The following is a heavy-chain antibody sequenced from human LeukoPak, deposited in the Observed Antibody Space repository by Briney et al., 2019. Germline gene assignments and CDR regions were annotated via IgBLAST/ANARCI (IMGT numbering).Heavy chain of an antibody. CDR2: ISSSGSTI. V-gene: IGHV3-11*01. J-gene: IGHJ4*02. Sequence: GGSLRLSCAASGFTFSDYYMSWIRQAPGKGLEWVSYISSSGSTIYYADSVKGRFTISRDNAKNSLYLQMNSLRSDDTAVYYCARVGMTSMIVYYWGQGTLVTVSS. D-gene: IGHD3-22*01. CDR1: GFTFSDYY. CDR3: ARVGMTSMIVYY.